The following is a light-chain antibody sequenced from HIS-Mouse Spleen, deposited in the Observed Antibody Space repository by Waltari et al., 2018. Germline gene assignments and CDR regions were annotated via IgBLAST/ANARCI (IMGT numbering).Light chain of an antibody. CDR3: QQLNSYPLYT. V-gene: IGKV1-9*01. CDR1: QGISSY. Sequence: DIQLTQSPSFLSASVGDRVTITCRASQGISSYLAWYQQKPGKAPKLLIYAASTLQSGVPSRFSGSGSGTEFTLTISSLQPEGFATYYCQQLNSYPLYTFGQGTKLEIK. CDR2: AAS. J-gene: IGKJ2*01.